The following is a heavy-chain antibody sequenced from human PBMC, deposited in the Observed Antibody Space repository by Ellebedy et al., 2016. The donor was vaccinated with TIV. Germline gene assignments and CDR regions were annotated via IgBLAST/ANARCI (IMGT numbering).Heavy chain of an antibody. D-gene: IGHD3-3*01. Sequence: ASVKVSCXASGYTFTSFGFSWVRQAPGQGLEWMGRVSGYNGNTNYAQKLQGRVTMTTDTSTSTAYMELRSLRSDDTAVYFCARVPSGDFTNPAAPDYWGQGTLLTVSS. CDR1: GYTFTSFG. V-gene: IGHV1-18*01. CDR2: VSGYNGNT. CDR3: ARVPSGDFTNPAAPDY. J-gene: IGHJ4*02.